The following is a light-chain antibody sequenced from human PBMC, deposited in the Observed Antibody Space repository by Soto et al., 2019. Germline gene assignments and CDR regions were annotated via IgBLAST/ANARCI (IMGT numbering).Light chain of an antibody. CDR2: DTS. CDR1: QSVSGY. V-gene: IGKV3-11*01. CDR3: QQRSNWPST. J-gene: IGKJ4*01. Sequence: EIVLTQSPATLSLSPGEGATLSCRASQSVSGYLAWYQQKPGQAPRLLIYDTSNRATGIPARFSGSGSGTDFTLPISSLEPEDSACYYCQQRSNWPSTCGGGTKVEIK.